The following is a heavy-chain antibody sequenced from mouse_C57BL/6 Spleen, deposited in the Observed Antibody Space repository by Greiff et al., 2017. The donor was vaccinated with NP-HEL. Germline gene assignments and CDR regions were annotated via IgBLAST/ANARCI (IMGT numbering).Heavy chain of an antibody. CDR1: GYTFTDYE. Sequence: QVQLQRSGAELVRPGASVTLSCKASGYTFTDYEMHWVKQTPVHGLEWIGAIDPETGGTAYNQKFKGKAILTADKSSSTAYMELRSLTSEDSAVYYCTRGGSYVSFDYWGQGTTLTVSS. CDR2: IDPETGGT. V-gene: IGHV1-15*01. D-gene: IGHD1-1*02. CDR3: TRGGSYVSFDY. J-gene: IGHJ2*01.